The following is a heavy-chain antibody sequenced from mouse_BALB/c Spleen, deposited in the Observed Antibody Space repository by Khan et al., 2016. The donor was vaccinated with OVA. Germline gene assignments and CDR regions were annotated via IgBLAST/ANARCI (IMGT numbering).Heavy chain of an antibody. CDR3: ARGNFYGMDY. J-gene: IGHJ4*01. V-gene: IGHV2-6*02. CDR2: IWSDGAS. D-gene: IGHD2-1*01. Sequence: VQLQESGPGLVAPSQSLSITCTVSGFSLTSYGVHWVRQPPGKGLEWLIVIWSDGASTYNSALKSSLSISKDNSKRQVFLKMNSSQTDDTAMYYCARGNFYGMDYWGQGTSVTVSS. CDR1: GFSLTSYG.